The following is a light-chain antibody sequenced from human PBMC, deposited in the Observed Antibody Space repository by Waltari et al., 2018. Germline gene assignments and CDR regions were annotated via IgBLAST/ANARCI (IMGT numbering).Light chain of an antibody. V-gene: IGKV1-8*01. CDR1: QGISSY. J-gene: IGKJ2*01. CDR2: AAS. Sequence: AIRMTQSPSPCSASTGDRVTITCRASQGISSYLAWYQQKPGKAPKLLIYAASTLQSGVPSRFSGSGSGTDFTRTISCLQSEDFATYYCQQYYSYPPYTFGQGTKLEIK. CDR3: QQYYSYPPYT.